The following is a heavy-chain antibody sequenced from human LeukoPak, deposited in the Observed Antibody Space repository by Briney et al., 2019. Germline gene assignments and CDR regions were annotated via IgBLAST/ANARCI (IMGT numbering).Heavy chain of an antibody. CDR2: IYYSGTT. CDR1: GGSISSGSYY. V-gene: IGHV4-61*01. D-gene: IGHD2-2*01. CDR3: ARDRQYCSSTSCYAEDYYYYMDV. J-gene: IGHJ6*03. Sequence: SETLSLTCTVSGGSISSGSYYWSWIRQPPGKGLEWIGYIYYSGTTNYNPSLKSRVAISVDTSKNQFSLKLSSVTAADTAVYYCARDRQYCSSTSCYAEDYYYYMDVWGKGTTVTISS.